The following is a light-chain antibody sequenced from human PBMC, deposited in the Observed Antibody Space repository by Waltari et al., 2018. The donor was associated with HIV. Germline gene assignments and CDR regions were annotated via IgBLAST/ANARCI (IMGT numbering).Light chain of an antibody. CDR1: QSMTSP. Sequence: EVVMTQSPATLSVSLGARATLSCRASQSMTSPLAWYQHKPGQAPRLLFYGASTRATGVPARFSGSGSGTDFTLTISGLQSEDFAVYYCQQYNHWPPYTFGQGTKLEIK. J-gene: IGKJ2*01. CDR3: QQYNHWPPYT. V-gene: IGKV3-15*01. CDR2: GAS.